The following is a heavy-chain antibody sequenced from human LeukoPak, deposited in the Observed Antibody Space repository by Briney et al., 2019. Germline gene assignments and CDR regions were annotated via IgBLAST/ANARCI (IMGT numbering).Heavy chain of an antibody. CDR2: ISWNSGSI. CDR1: GFTFDDYA. J-gene: IGHJ4*02. D-gene: IGHD6-6*01. CDR3: AKAKIRYSSSSALDN. V-gene: IGHV3-9*03. Sequence: PGRSLRLSCAASGFTFDDYAMHWVRQAPGKGLEWVSGISWNSGSIGYADSVKGRFTISRDNAKNSLYLQMNSLRAEDMALYYCAKAKIRYSSSSALDNWGQGTLVTVSS.